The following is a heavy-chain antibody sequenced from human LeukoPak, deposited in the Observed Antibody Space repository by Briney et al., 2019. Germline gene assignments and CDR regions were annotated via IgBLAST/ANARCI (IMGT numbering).Heavy chain of an antibody. CDR3: ARERWGSSHYYYGMDV. CDR1: GDTFGNYA. Sequence: GASVKVSCKASGDTFGNYAISWVRQAPGQGLEWMGRIIPILGIANYAQKFQGRVTITADKSTSTAYMELSSLRSEDTAVYYCARERWGSSHYYYGMDVWGQGTTVTVSS. CDR2: IIPILGIA. D-gene: IGHD2-2*01. J-gene: IGHJ6*02. V-gene: IGHV1-69*04.